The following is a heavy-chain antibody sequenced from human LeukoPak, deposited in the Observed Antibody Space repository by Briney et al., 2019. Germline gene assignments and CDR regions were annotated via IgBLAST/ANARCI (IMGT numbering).Heavy chain of an antibody. V-gene: IGHV5-51*01. J-gene: IGHJ4*02. CDR1: GYSFTTYW. CDR3: AREDPNWGCKY. Sequence: GEALKISCHGSGYSFTTYWIALVPPMPGKGVGLMVIIYPYDYDTRYSPSFQGQITIPANKPNSTAYLPCSSLKAPDTAMYYCAREDPNWGCKYWGQGTLVTVTS. CDR2: IYPYDYDT. D-gene: IGHD7-27*01.